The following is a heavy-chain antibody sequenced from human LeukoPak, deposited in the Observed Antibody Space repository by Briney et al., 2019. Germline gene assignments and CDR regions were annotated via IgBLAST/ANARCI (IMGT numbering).Heavy chain of an antibody. CDR2: IKEDGSET. D-gene: IGHD5-24*01. J-gene: IGHJ4*02. Sequence: GGSLRLSCAASGFTFKKYWMNWVRQVPGKGLECLANIKEDGSETYYADSVKGRFTISRDNPKNLLFLQINSLRVEDTAVYYCAREAPRRGETRDGYRWGQGTLVTVSS. CDR1: GFTFKKYW. CDR3: AREAPRRGETRDGYR. V-gene: IGHV3-7*01.